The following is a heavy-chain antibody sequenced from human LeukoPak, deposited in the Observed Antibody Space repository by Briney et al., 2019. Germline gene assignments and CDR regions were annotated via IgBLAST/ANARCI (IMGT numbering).Heavy chain of an antibody. D-gene: IGHD3-22*01. CDR3: ASTYYYDSSAPG. Sequence: KPSETLSLTCTVSGYSISSGYYWGWIRQPPGKGLEWIGSIYHSGSTYYNPSLKSRVTISVDTSKNQFSLKLNSVTAADTAVYYCASTYYYDSSAPGWGQGTLVTVSS. CDR1: GYSISSGYY. J-gene: IGHJ4*02. CDR2: IYHSGST. V-gene: IGHV4-38-2*02.